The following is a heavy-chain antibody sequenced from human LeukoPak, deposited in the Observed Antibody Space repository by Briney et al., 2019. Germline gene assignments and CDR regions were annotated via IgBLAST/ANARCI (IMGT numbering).Heavy chain of an antibody. CDR2: IYHSGST. J-gene: IGHJ6*02. Sequence: SQTLSLTCAVSGGSISSGGYSWSWIRQPPGKGLEWIGYIYHSGSTYYNPSLKSRVTISVDRSKNQFSLKLSSVTAADTAVYYCAGGGTGYCSSTSCSYYYYYGMDVWGQGTTVTVSS. D-gene: IGHD2-2*01. CDR1: GGSISSGGYS. V-gene: IGHV4-30-2*01. CDR3: AGGGTGYCSSTSCSYYYYYGMDV.